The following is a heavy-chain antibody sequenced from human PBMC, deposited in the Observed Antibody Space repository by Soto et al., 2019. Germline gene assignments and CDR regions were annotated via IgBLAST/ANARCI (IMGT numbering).Heavy chain of an antibody. CDR3: AKDGNWLDVYFDV. D-gene: IGHD6-19*01. CDR1: GIEFSNYA. CDR2: SSASGRSR. J-gene: IGHJ4*02. Sequence: GGSLRLSCVASGIEFSNYAMSWVRQAPGKGLEWVSISSASGRSRYHADSVKGRFAISRDNYKNTRYLNMNNMRAEDTAVYYCAKDGNWLDVYFDVWGQGTPVTVSS. V-gene: IGHV3-23*01.